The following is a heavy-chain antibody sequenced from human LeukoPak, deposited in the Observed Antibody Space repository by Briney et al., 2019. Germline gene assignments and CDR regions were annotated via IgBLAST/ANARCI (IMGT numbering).Heavy chain of an antibody. CDR2: IYYSGST. Sequence: PSETLSLTCTVSGGSISSDYWSWIRQPPGKGLGWIGYIYYSGSTNYNPSLKSRVTISVDTSKNQFSLKLSSVTAADTAVYYCARDYGDYSWYFDYWGQGTLVTVSS. V-gene: IGHV4-59*01. J-gene: IGHJ4*02. D-gene: IGHD4-17*01. CDR1: GGSISSDY. CDR3: ARDYGDYSWYFDY.